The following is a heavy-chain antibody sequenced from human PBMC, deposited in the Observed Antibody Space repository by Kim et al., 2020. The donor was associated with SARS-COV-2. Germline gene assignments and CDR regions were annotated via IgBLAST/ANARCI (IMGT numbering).Heavy chain of an antibody. Sequence: ASVKVSCKASGYTFTGYYMHWVRQAPGQGLEWMGRINPNSGGTNYAQKFQGRVTMTRDTSISTAYMELSRLRSDDTAVYYCARERIEYYYDSSGSLDYWGQGTLVTVSS. CDR3: ARERIEYYYDSSGSLDY. D-gene: IGHD3-22*01. CDR2: INPNSGGT. V-gene: IGHV1-2*06. CDR1: GYTFTGYY. J-gene: IGHJ4*02.